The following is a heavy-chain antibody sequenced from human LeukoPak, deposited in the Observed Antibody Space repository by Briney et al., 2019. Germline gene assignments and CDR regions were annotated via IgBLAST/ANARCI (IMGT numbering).Heavy chain of an antibody. J-gene: IGHJ6*02. Sequence: GGSLRLSCAASGFTFSGYWMHWVRQAPGKGLVWVSRITGDGSSTSYADSVKGRFTISRDNAKNTLYLQMISLRAEDTAVYYCARGGYDYDMDVWGQGTTVTVSS. CDR1: GFTFSGYW. CDR2: ITGDGSST. V-gene: IGHV3-74*01. CDR3: ARGGYDYDMDV.